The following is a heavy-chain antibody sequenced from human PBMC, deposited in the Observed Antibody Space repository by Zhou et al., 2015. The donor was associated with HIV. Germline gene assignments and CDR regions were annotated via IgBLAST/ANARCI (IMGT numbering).Heavy chain of an antibody. CDR1: GGTFSSYA. D-gene: IGHD3-9*01. V-gene: IGHV1-69*06. Sequence: QVQLVQSGAEVKKPGSSVKVSCKASGGTFSSYAISWVRQAPGQGLEWMGGIIPIFGTANYAQKFQGRVTITADKSTSTAYMELSSLRSEDTAVYYCARDSSHYYDILTGYYGHYYYGMDVWGQGTTVTVSS. J-gene: IGHJ6*02. CDR3: ARDSSHYYDILTGYYGHYYYGMDV. CDR2: IIPIFGTA.